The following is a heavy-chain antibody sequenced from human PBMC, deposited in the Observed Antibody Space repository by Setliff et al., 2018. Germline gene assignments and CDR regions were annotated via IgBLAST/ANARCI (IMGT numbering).Heavy chain of an antibody. CDR1: GDSISSGINY. J-gene: IGHJ4*02. Sequence: SETLSLTCTVSGDSISSGINYWSWIRQPAGKGLEWIGHIDPSGNTNYGPSLKSRVTISGDTSKNQFSLKLTSVTAADTAVYYCARSLGSGSYYNSRPYYSDYWGQGTLVTVSS. D-gene: IGHD3-10*01. V-gene: IGHV4-61*09. CDR3: ARSLGSGSYYNSRPYYSDY. CDR2: IDPSGNT.